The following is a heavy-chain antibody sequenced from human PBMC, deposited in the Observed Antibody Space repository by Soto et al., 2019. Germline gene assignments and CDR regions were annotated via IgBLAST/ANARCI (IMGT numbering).Heavy chain of an antibody. CDR1: GGSISSGGYY. Sequence: TSETLSLSCTVSGGSISSGGYYWSWIRQHPGKGPEWIGYIYYSGSTYYNPSLKSRVTISVDTSKNQFSLKLSSVTVADTAVYSCGRRGYYFNYPSLVRPTPHSVTAVGRNGPTVIVST. CDR3: GRRGYYFNYPSLVRPTPHSVTAV. J-gene: IGHJ6*04. V-gene: IGHV4-31*03. D-gene: IGHD4-4*01. CDR2: IYYSGST.